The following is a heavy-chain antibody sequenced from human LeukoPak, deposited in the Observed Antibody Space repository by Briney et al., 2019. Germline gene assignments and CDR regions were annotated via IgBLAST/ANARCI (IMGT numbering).Heavy chain of an antibody. Sequence: AGGSLRLSCTASGFTFSDHAISWVRQAPGKGLEWVGFIRSKAYDGTTEYAASVKGRFTISRADSISIAYLQLTSLKTEDSAVYYCTRGPIRLWLYSGMDVWGQGTTVIVSS. D-gene: IGHD4/OR15-4a*01. CDR3: TRGPIRLWLYSGMDV. J-gene: IGHJ6*02. CDR2: IRSKAYDGTT. CDR1: GFTFSDHA. V-gene: IGHV3-49*04.